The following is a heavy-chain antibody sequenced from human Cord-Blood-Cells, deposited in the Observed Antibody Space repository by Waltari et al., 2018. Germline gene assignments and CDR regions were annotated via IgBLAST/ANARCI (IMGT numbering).Heavy chain of an antibody. V-gene: IGHV3-7*01. CDR2: IKQDGSEK. CDR3: ASYYDTLTGYDAFDI. J-gene: IGHJ3*02. D-gene: IGHD3-9*01. CDR1: GFTSSSYW. Sequence: EVQLVESGGGLVQPGGSLRLSCAASGFTSSSYWMSWVRQAPGKGLEWVANIKQDGSEKYYADPVKGRFTISRDTAKNSLYLQMNSLRAEDTAVYYCASYYDTLTGYDAFDIWGQGTMVTVSS.